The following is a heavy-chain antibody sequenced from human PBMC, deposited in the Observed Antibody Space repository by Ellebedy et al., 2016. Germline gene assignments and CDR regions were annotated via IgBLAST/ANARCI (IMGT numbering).Heavy chain of an antibody. J-gene: IGHJ6*03. CDR2: IYYSGPA. V-gene: IGHV4-59*11. CDR1: GASISNHL. Sequence: SETLSLTXSVSGASISNHLWIWLRQPPGKGLEYLGYIYYSGPAYYNPSLKNRVYISVDTPKKQVSLKLSSVTAADTATYYCASSGGVAARLTYMDVWGNGTTVTVSS. CDR3: ASSGGVAARLTYMDV. D-gene: IGHD6-6*01.